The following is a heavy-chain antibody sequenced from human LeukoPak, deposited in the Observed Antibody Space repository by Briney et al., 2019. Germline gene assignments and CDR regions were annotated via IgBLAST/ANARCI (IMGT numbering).Heavy chain of an antibody. CDR1: GFTFSSYW. D-gene: IGHD4-17*01. J-gene: IGHJ3*02. CDR3: ARGMGCDYGASGAFDI. CDR2: IKQDGSEK. V-gene: IGHV3-7*01. Sequence: GGSLRLSCAASGFTFSSYWMSWVRQAPGKGLEWVANIKQDGSEKYYVDSVKGRFTISRDNAKNSLYLQMNSLRAEDTAVYYCARGMGCDYGASGAFDIWGQGTMVTVSS.